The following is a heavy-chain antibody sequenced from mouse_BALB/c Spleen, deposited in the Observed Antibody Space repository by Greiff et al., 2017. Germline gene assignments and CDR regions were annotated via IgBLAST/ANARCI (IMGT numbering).Heavy chain of an antibody. J-gene: IGHJ3*01. CDR3: ARGFITTASAWFAY. Sequence: EVKLMESGPGLVKPSQSLSLTCTVTGYSITSDYAWNWIRQFPGNKLEWMGYISYSGSTSYNPSLKSRISITRDTSKNQFFLQLNSVTTEDTATYYCARGFITTASAWFAYWGQGTLVTVSA. CDR2: ISYSGST. CDR1: GYSITSDYA. D-gene: IGHD1-2*01. V-gene: IGHV3-2*02.